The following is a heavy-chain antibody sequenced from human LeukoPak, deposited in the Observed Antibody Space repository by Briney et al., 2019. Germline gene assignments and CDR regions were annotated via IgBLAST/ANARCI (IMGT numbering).Heavy chain of an antibody. V-gene: IGHV4-59*01. D-gene: IGHD2-21*02. CDR3: ASGYCGGACQLGGVDM. Sequence: SETLSLTCSVSGGSISSYYWSWLRQPPGKGLEYIGYTHYSGATNYNPSLKSRVTISLDTSGNQFSLKLSSVTAADTAVYYCASGYCGGACQLGGVDMWGQGTMVTVSS. CDR2: THYSGAT. J-gene: IGHJ3*02. CDR1: GGSISSYY.